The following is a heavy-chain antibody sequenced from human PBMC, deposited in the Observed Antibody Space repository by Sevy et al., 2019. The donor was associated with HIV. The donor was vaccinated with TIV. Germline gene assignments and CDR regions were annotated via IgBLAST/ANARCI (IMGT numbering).Heavy chain of an antibody. D-gene: IGHD7-27*01. CDR2: VSSDGSEI. V-gene: IGHV3-30-3*01. J-gene: IGHJ4*02. CDR3: ARDQLGSIDY. Sequence: GGSLRLSCAVSGFTFSTYAMHWVRQAPGKGLECVAIVSSDGSEINYADSVKGRFTISIDKSRNKLYLQMNSLRTEDTALYYCARDQLGSIDYWGQGTLVTVSS. CDR1: GFTFSTYA.